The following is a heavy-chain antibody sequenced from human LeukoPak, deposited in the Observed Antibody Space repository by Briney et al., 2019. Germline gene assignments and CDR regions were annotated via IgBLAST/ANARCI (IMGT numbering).Heavy chain of an antibody. CDR3: ARSLYYYDSSGYVDY. V-gene: IGHV4-61*02. J-gene: IGHJ4*02. D-gene: IGHD3-22*01. CDR2: IYTGGST. Sequence: SETLSLTCTVSGGSISSGSYYWSWIRQPAGKGLEWIGRIYTGGSTNYNPSLKSRVTISVDTSKNQFSLKLSSVTAADTAVYYCARSLYYYDSSGYVDYWGQGTLVTVSS. CDR1: GGSISSGSYY.